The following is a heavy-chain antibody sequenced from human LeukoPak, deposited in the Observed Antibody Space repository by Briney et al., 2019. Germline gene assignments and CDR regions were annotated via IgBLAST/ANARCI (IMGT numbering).Heavy chain of an antibody. CDR3: AREFSSKLEWLAYVTGDDAFDV. CDR1: GYSFTGYH. Sequence: ASVKVSCKAFGYSFTGYHLHWVRQATRQGLEWLGWVNPKTGGTNYARKFQGRVTMTRDTSINTVNVELSRLTSDDTAVYYCAREFSSKLEWLAYVTGDDAFDVWGQGTMITVS. CDR2: VNPKTGGT. V-gene: IGHV1-2*02. D-gene: IGHD3-3*01. J-gene: IGHJ3*01.